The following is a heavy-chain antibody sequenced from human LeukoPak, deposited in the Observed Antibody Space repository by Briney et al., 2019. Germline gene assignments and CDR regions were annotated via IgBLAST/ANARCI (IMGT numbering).Heavy chain of an antibody. CDR2: IYSGGST. J-gene: IGHJ6*02. D-gene: IGHD3-3*01. Sequence: GGSLRLSCAASGFTVSSNYMSWVRQAPGKGLEWVSVIYSGGSTYYADSVKGRFTISRDNAKNSLYLQMNSLRAEDTAVYYCAREGLEYYGMDVWGQGTTVTVSS. V-gene: IGHV3-66*01. CDR3: AREGLEYYGMDV. CDR1: GFTVSSNY.